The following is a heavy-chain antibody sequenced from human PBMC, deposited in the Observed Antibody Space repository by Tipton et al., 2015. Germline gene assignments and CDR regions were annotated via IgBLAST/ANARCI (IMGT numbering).Heavy chain of an antibody. Sequence: QLVQSGAEVKKPGASVKVSCKASGYTFTSYDINWFRQATGRGLEWIGETYHGGRTNYNPSLESRVTISVDKSRNQFSLKLSSVTAADTAIYYCTRYIYGVVPAGVYWGPGTLVTVSS. CDR2: ETYHGGRT. CDR3: TRYIYGVVPAGVY. V-gene: IGHV1-46*04. J-gene: IGHJ4*02. CDR1: GYTFTSYD. D-gene: IGHD3-3*02.